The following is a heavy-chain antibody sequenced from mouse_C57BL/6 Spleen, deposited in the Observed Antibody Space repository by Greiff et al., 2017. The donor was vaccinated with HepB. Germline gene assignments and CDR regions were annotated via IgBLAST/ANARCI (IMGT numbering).Heavy chain of an antibody. D-gene: IGHD1-1*01. CDR1: GYAFSSYW. J-gene: IGHJ3*01. CDR3: ARNGLGSSPFAY. V-gene: IGHV1-80*01. CDR2: IYPGDGDT. Sequence: VQLVESGAELVKPGASVKISCKASGYAFSSYWMNWVKQRPGKGLEWIGQIYPGDGDTNYNGKFKGKATLTADKSSSTAYMQLSSLTSEDSAVYFCARNGLGSSPFAYWGQGTLVTVSA.